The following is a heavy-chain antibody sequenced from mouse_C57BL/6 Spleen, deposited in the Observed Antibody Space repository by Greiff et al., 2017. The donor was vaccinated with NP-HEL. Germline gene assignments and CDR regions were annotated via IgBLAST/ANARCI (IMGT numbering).Heavy chain of an antibody. D-gene: IGHD1-1*01. V-gene: IGHV1-52*01. CDR1: GYTFTSYW. J-gene: IGHJ1*03. CDR3: ARGHYYGTPSYWYFDV. CDR2: IDPSDSET. Sequence: VQLQQPGAELVRPGSSVKLSCKASGYTFTSYWMHWVKQRPIQGLEWIGNIDPSDSETHYNQKFKDKATLTVDKSSSTAYMQLSSLTSEDSAVYYCARGHYYGTPSYWYFDVWGTGTTVTVSS.